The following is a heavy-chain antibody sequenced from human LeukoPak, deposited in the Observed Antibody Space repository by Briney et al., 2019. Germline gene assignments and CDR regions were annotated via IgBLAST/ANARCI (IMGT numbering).Heavy chain of an antibody. V-gene: IGHV1-2*02. Sequence: ASVKVSCKASGYTFSGYYMHWARQAPGQGLEWMGWINPDSGVTNYAQRFQGRVTMTRDTSISAAYMEVSRLRFDDTAVYYCARGSGSYYDLDYWGQGSLVSVSS. CDR2: INPDSGVT. D-gene: IGHD1-26*01. J-gene: IGHJ4*02. CDR3: ARGSGSYYDLDY. CDR1: GYTFSGYY.